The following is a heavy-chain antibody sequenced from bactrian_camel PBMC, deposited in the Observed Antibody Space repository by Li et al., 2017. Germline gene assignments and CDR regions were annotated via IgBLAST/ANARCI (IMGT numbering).Heavy chain of an antibody. Sequence: HVQLVESGGGSVQAGESLRLSCTAPGFTSYGCGMDWYRQVPGYQPEWVSTVGGDGRTTYADSVKGRFTISRDKDRDTVYLQMNSLKPEDTAEYYCVRGGGKWLPDYWGQGTQVTVS. CDR2: VGGDGRT. V-gene: IGHV3S9*01. CDR3: VRGGGKWLPDY. CDR1: GFTSYGCG. J-gene: IGHJ4*01. D-gene: IGHD2*01.